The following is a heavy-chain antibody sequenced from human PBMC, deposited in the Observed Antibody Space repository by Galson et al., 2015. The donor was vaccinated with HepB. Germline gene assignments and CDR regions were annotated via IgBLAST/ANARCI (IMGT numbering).Heavy chain of an antibody. Sequence: SLRLSCAASGIIFSRYAMHWVRQAPGKGPEWVSLISYEGSDKYYTDSVKGRFTTSRDNSKNTLYLQMNSLRSEDTAIYYCATVAYSGGGWYPDYYGLDVWGQGTTVTVSS. D-gene: IGHD2-21*02. V-gene: IGHV3-30*10. CDR3: ATVAYSGGGWYPDYYGLDV. CDR1: GIIFSRYA. J-gene: IGHJ6*02. CDR2: ISYEGSDK.